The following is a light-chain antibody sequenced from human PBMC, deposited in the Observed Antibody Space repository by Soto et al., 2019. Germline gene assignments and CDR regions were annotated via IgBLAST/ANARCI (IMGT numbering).Light chain of an antibody. V-gene: IGLV2-14*01. CDR2: EVS. CDR1: SSDVGGYNY. CDR3: SSYTSSSTCYV. Sequence: QSSLAQPASVSGSPGQSITISCTGISSDVGGYNYVSWYQQHPGKAPKLMIYEVSNRPSGVSNRFSGSKSGNTASLTISGLQAEDEADYYCSSYTSSSTCYVLGNGTKVTV. J-gene: IGLJ1*01.